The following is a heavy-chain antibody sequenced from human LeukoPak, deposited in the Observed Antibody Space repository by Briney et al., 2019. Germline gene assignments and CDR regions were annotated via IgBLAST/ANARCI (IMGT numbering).Heavy chain of an antibody. CDR3: ARVPSGYSSGWYHY. CDR2: IIPIFGTA. J-gene: IGHJ4*02. D-gene: IGHD6-19*01. CDR1: GGTFSSYA. V-gene: IGHV1-69*13. Sequence: SVKVSCKASGGTFSSYAISWVRQAPGQGLEWMGGIIPIFGTANYTQKFQGRVTITADESTSTAYMELSSLRSEDTAVYYCARVPSGYSSGWYHYWGQGTLVTVSS.